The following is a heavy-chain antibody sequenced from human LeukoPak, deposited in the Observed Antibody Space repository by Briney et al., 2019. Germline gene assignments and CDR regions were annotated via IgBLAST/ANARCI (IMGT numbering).Heavy chain of an antibody. D-gene: IGHD6-25*01. V-gene: IGHV1-18*01. CDR2: ISAYNGNT. CDR1: GYTFTSYG. J-gene: IGHJ4*02. CDR3: ARGVRGEAAARYIDY. Sequence: ASVKVSCKASGYTFTSYGISWVRQAPGQGLEWMGWISAYNGNTNYAQKLQGRVTMTSDTSTSTAYMELRSLRSDDTAVYYCARGVRGEAAARYIDYRGQGTLVTVSS.